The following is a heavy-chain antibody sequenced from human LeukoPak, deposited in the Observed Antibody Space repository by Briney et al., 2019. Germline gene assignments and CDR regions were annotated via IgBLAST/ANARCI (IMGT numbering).Heavy chain of an antibody. Sequence: PSETPSLTCTVSGGSISSSSYYWGWLRQPPGKGLEWIGSIYYSGSTYYNPSLKSRVTISVDTSKNQFSLKLSSVTAADTAVYYCARLSPYGSAYFDYWGQGTLVTVSS. CDR1: GGSISSSSYY. CDR3: ARLSPYGSAYFDY. D-gene: IGHD3-10*01. J-gene: IGHJ4*02. CDR2: IYYSGST. V-gene: IGHV4-39*01.